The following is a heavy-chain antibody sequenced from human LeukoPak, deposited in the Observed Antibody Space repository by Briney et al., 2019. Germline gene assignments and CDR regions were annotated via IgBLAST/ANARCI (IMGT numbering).Heavy chain of an antibody. V-gene: IGHV3-23*01. CDR2: ISGSGGST. J-gene: IGHJ6*02. Sequence: GRSLRLSCAASGFTFSSYAMSWVRQAPGKGLEWVSAISGSGGSTYYADSVKGRFTISRDNSKNTLYLQMNSLRAEDTAVYYCAGTVAAPDYYYGMDVWGQGTTVTVSS. CDR3: AGTVAAPDYYYGMDV. D-gene: IGHD2-15*01. CDR1: GFTFSSYA.